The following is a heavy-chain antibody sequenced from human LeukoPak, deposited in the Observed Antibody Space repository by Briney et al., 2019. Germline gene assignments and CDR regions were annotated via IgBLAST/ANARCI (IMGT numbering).Heavy chain of an antibody. J-gene: IGHJ2*01. D-gene: IGHD3-10*01. CDR3: ARKITMVRGPLIKGYFDL. Sequence: GGSLKLSCSGSGFTFMNYVMAWVRQAPGKGLEWVSSIRLGGGLTHSADPVKGRFIISRDMNTLFLQMNNLRPEDTAMYYCARKITMVRGPLIKGYFDLWGRGTLVSVSS. CDR1: GFTFMNYV. CDR2: IRLGGGLT. V-gene: IGHV3-23*01.